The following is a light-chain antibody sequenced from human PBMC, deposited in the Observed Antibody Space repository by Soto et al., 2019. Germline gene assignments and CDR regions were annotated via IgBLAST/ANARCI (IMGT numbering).Light chain of an antibody. CDR2: AAS. CDR3: QQHGASPST. Sequence: SQSVSSRYLAWYQQKPGQAPRLLIYAASSRATGIPSRFSGSGSGRDITHASSSLVPEDSAVYNLQQHGASPSTIGQGTRLEIK. J-gene: IGKJ5*01. V-gene: IGKV3-20*01. CDR1: QSVSSRY.